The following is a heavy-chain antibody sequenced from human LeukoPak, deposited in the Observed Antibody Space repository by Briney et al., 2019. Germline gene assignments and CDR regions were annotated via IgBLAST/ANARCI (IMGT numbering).Heavy chain of an antibody. V-gene: IGHV1-2*02. Sequence: ASVKVSCKASGYTFTGYYMHWVRQAPGQGLEWMGWINPNSGGTNYAQKFQGRVTMTRDTSISTAYIELSRLRSDDTAVYYCAGDLEPYYYDSSGYSRSYAFDIWGQGTMVTVSS. J-gene: IGHJ3*02. D-gene: IGHD3-22*01. CDR3: AGDLEPYYYDSSGYSRSYAFDI. CDR1: GYTFTGYY. CDR2: INPNSGGT.